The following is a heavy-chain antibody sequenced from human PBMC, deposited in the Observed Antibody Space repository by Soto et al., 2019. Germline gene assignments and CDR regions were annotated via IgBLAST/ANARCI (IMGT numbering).Heavy chain of an antibody. Sequence: QVQLVQSGAEVKEPGSSVKVSCKASEDTFNNYAIGWVRQAPGQGLEWMGGIIPLFGTPNYAQKFQGRLRITADTPTTTVYMELSSLRSAATAFFFLAGDLAVADQPVPHWFVPWGQGQLVTVPS. J-gene: IGHJ5*02. CDR2: IIPLFGTP. CDR1: EDTFNNYA. CDR3: AGDLAVADQPVPHWFVP. V-gene: IGHV1-69*06. D-gene: IGHD6-19*01.